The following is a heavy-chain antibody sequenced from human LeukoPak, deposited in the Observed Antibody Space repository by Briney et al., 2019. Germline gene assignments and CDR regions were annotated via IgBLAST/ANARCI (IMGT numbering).Heavy chain of an antibody. CDR1: GYTFTGYY. D-gene: IGHD5-24*01. CDR2: INPNSGDT. J-gene: IGHJ4*02. V-gene: IGHV1-2*02. Sequence: ASVKVSCKASGYTFTGYYMHWVRQAPGQGLEWMGWINPNSGDTKYAQKFRGRVTMTRDTSISTAYMELTNLTSDDTAVYYCARRGRDGYNQIDNWGQGTLVTVSS. CDR3: ARRGRDGYNQIDN.